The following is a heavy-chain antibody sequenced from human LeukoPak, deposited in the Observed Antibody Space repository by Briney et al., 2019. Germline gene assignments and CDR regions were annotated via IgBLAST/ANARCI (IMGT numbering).Heavy chain of an antibody. V-gene: IGHV4-59*08. Sequence: SETLSLTCTVSGGSISSYYWSWIRQPPGKGLEWIGYIYYSGSTNYNPSLKSRVTISVDTSKNQFSLKLSSVTAADTAVYYCARHGAYYDLMYYFDYWGQGTLVTVSS. CDR2: IYYSGST. J-gene: IGHJ4*02. D-gene: IGHD3-3*01. CDR1: GGSISSYY. CDR3: ARHGAYYDLMYYFDY.